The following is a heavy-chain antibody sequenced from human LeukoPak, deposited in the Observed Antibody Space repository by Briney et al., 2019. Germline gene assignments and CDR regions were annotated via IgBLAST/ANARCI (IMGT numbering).Heavy chain of an antibody. Sequence: PGGSLRLSCVASGFSFHDYAMHWVRQPPGKGLEWVSLITNNGGTTDYADSVKGRFTISRDNSKDSLYLQMNSLRTEDTAVYYCAKVSGMATQWGSFDYWGQGTLVTVSS. V-gene: IGHV3-43*02. CDR3: AKVSGMATQWGSFDY. CDR1: GFSFHDYA. J-gene: IGHJ4*02. CDR2: ITNNGGTT. D-gene: IGHD3-16*01.